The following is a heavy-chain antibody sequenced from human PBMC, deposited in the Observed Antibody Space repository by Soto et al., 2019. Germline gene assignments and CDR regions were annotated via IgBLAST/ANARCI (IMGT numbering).Heavy chain of an antibody. CDR1: GFSFSSYW. Sequence: GGSLRLSCAASGFSFSSYWMSWVRQAPGKGVEWVAKINQDENEKDYVDSVRGRFTISRDNTKKSVYLQMNSLRAEDTAVYYCAKIQAGYCGGDCYFHFDYLGQGTLVTVSS. V-gene: IGHV3-7*03. CDR2: INQDENEK. CDR3: AKIQAGYCGGDCYFHFDY. J-gene: IGHJ4*02. D-gene: IGHD2-21*02.